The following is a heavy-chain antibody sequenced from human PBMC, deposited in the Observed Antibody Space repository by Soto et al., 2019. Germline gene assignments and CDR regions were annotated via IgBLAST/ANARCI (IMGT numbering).Heavy chain of an antibody. J-gene: IGHJ4*02. CDR1: GYTFTSYG. CDR2: ISAYNGNT. V-gene: IGHV1-18*01. CDR3: ASVLMVRGRDYFDY. D-gene: IGHD3-10*01. Sequence: GASVKVSCKASGYTFTSYGISWVRQAPGQGLEWMGWISAYNGNTNYAQKLQGRVTMTTDTSTSTAYMELRSLRSDDTAVYYCASVLMVRGRDYFDYWGQGTLVTVSS.